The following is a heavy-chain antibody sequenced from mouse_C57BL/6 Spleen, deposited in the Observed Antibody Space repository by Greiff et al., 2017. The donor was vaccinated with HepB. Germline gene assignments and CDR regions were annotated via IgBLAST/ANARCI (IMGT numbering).Heavy chain of an antibody. CDR1: GFTFSDYG. Sequence: EVQVVESGGGLVKPGGSLKLSCAASGFTFSDYGMHWVRQAPEKGLEWVAYISSGSSTIYYADTVKGRFTISRDNAKNTLCLQMTSLRSEDTAMYYCARIGATVPYAMDYWGQGTSVTVSS. J-gene: IGHJ4*01. D-gene: IGHD4-1*02. CDR2: ISSGSSTI. CDR3: ARIGATVPYAMDY. V-gene: IGHV5-17*01.